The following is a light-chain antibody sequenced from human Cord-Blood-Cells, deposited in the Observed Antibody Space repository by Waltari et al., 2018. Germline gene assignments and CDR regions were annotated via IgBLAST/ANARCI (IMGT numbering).Light chain of an antibody. CDR1: QGIRND. J-gene: IGKJ2*01. CDR3: LQDYNYPYT. CDR2: AAS. V-gene: IGKV1-6*01. Sequence: AFQMTQSPSSLSASVGDRVIITCRASQGIRNDLGWYQQKPGKAPKLLIYAASSLQSGVPSRFSGSGSGTDFTLTISSLQPEDFATYYCLQDYNYPYTFGQGTKLEIK.